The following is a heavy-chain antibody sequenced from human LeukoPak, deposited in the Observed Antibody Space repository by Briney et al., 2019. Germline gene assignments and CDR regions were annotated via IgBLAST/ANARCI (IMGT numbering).Heavy chain of an antibody. D-gene: IGHD6-13*01. CDR2: INHSGST. J-gene: IGHJ4*02. CDR3: ASARPAGQLVPYYFDY. Sequence: SETLSLTCAVYGGSFSGYYWSWIRQPPGKGLEWIGEINHSGSTNCNPSLKSRVTISVDTSKNQFSLKLSSVTAADTAVYYCASARPAGQLVPYYFDYWGQGTLVTVSS. V-gene: IGHV4-34*01. CDR1: GGSFSGYY.